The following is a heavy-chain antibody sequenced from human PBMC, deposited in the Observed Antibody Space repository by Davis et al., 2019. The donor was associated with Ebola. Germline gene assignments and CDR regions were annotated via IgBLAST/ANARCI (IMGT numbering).Heavy chain of an antibody. J-gene: IGHJ6*02. CDR3: ARESITMVRGVIMENYGMDV. CDR1: GFTFRDYA. D-gene: IGHD3-10*01. CDR2: IKQDGSEK. Sequence: GGSLRLSCAASGFTFRDYAMSWVRQAPGKGLEWVANIKQDGSEKYYVNSVKGRFIISRDNAKNSLYLQMNSLRAEDTAVYYCARESITMVRGVIMENYGMDVWGQGTTVTVSS. V-gene: IGHV3-7*01.